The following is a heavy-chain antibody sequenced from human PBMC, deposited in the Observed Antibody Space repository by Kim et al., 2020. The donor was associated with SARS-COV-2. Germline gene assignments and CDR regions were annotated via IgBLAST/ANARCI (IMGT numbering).Heavy chain of an antibody. Sequence: GGSLRLSCAASGFTFSSYAMSWVRQAPGKGLEWVSVISGSGDSTYNADSVEGRFTTSRDNSKNTLYLQMNSLRAEDTATYYCAKPHSTWFDFYYYYMDVWGKGTTVTVSS. CDR3: AKPHSTWFDFYYYYMDV. CDR2: ISGSGDST. V-gene: IGHV3-23*01. CDR1: GFTFSSYA. D-gene: IGHD3-10*01. J-gene: IGHJ6*03.